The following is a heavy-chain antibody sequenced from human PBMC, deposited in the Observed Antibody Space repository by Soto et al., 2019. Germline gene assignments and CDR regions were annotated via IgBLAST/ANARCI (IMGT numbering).Heavy chain of an antibody. CDR1: GGTFSSYA. Sequence: QVQLVQSGAEVKKPGSSVKVSCKASGGTFSSYAISWVRQAPGQGLEWMGGIIPIFGTANYAQKFQGRVTITADESTSPAYMELSSLRSEDTAVYYCARLKHGFDDSSGYYDWGQGTLVTVSS. D-gene: IGHD3-22*01. CDR2: IIPIFGTA. J-gene: IGHJ4*02. V-gene: IGHV1-69*01. CDR3: ARLKHGFDDSSGYYD.